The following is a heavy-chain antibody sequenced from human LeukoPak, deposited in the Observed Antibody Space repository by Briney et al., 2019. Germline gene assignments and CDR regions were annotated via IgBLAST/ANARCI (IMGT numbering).Heavy chain of an antibody. J-gene: IGHJ4*02. CDR3: TKGTEPSDYGAHFDY. Sequence: GGSLRLSCAASGFTLGSYAMTWVRQAPGKGLEWVSDISGPAGSTYYADSVRGRFTISRDISKNTLYLRMNSLRVEDTAVYYCTKGTEPSDYGAHFDYWGQGTLVTVSS. CDR2: ISGPAGST. CDR1: GFTLGSYA. D-gene: IGHD4-17*01. V-gene: IGHV3-23*01.